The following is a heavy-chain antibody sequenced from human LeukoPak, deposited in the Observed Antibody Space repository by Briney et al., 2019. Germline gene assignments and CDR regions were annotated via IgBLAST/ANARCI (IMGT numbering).Heavy chain of an antibody. CDR1: GYXFSTYY. CDR3: ARHSLPGTTPFDY. Sequence: ASVKVSCKASGYXFSTYYMHWLRQAPEQGLEWMGVINPSGGSTSYAQRFQGRVTMTRDTSTSTFYMELSSLRSEDTAVYYCARHSLPGTTPFDYWGQGTLVTVSS. D-gene: IGHD1-1*01. CDR2: INPSGGST. V-gene: IGHV1-46*01. J-gene: IGHJ4*02.